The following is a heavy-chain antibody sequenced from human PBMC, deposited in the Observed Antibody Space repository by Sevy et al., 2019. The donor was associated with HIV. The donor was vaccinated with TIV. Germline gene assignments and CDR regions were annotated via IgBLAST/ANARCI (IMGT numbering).Heavy chain of an antibody. V-gene: IGHV4-61*02. J-gene: IGHJ2*01. CDR3: VKELFDWLLPSYYFDL. CDR2: ISASGTT. D-gene: IGHD3-9*01. CDR1: GGSISTVDYY. Sequence: SETLSLTCTISGGSISTVDYYCTWIRQPAGKGLEWIGRISASGTTTHNPSLESRVTMSVDTSQNQFSLKLTSVTAADTAMYYCVKELFDWLLPSYYFDLWGRGTLVTVSS.